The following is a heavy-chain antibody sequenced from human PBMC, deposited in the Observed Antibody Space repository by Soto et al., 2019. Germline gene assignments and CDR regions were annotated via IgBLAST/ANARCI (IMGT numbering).Heavy chain of an antibody. J-gene: IGHJ4*02. CDR3: ARDPDAEYSGNYHTPRSLDS. CDR2: ISSSSKYI. Sequence: GGSLRLSCIGSGFTFSSYAMNWVRQAPGKGLEWVSSISSSSKYIYYTDSVKGRFTISRDNTKNSLYLQMNGLRAEDTALYYCARDPDAEYSGNYHTPRSLDSWGQGTQVTVSS. V-gene: IGHV3-21*01. CDR1: GFTFSSYA. D-gene: IGHD1-26*01.